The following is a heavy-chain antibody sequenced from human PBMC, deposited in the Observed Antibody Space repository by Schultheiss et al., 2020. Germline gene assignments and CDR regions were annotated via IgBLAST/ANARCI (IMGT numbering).Heavy chain of an antibody. CDR2: IYYSGST. D-gene: IGHD3-3*01. CDR3: ARARDDFWSGRKEFDY. V-gene: IGHV4-39*01. CDR1: GGSISSSSYY. Sequence: SETLSLTCTVSGGSISSSSYYWGWIRQPPGKGLEWIGSIYYSGSTYYNPSLKSRVTISVDTSKNQFSLKLSSVTAADTAVYYCARARDDFWSGRKEFDYWGQGTLVTVSS. J-gene: IGHJ4*02.